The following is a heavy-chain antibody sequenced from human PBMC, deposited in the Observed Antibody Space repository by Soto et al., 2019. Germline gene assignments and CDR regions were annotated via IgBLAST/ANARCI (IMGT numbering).Heavy chain of an antibody. Sequence: QVQLVQSGAEVKKPGSSVKVSCRASGDTFSSYTVNWVRQAPGRGLVWLGRIIPVLGTTDYAQKFKGRVTITADKSTNIVYMELSSLRSEDRAVYYCARRRYCGYDCYHKHYYGMDVWGQGTTVTVAS. CDR2: IIPVLGTT. J-gene: IGHJ6*02. V-gene: IGHV1-69*08. CDR1: GDTFSSYT. CDR3: ARRRYCGYDCYHKHYYGMDV. D-gene: IGHD2-21*02.